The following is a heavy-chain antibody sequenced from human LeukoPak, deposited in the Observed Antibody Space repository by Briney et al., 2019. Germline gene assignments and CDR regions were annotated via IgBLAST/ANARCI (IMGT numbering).Heavy chain of an antibody. CDR1: GFTFSSYG. CDR3: AKEYDSSGYYNDY. CDR2: IWYDGSNK. D-gene: IGHD3-22*01. Sequence: PGGSLRLSCAASGFTFSSYGMHWVRQAPGKGLEWVAVIWYDGSNKYYADSVKGRFTISRDNSKNTLYLQMNSLRAEDTAVYYCAKEYDSSGYYNDYWGQGALVTVSS. J-gene: IGHJ4*02. V-gene: IGHV3-33*06.